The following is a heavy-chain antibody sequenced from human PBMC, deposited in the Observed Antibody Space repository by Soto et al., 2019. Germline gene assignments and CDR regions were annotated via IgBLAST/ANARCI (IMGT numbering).Heavy chain of an antibody. CDR1: GGTFSSYA. CDR2: IIPILGVA. V-gene: IGHV1-69*10. Sequence: SVKVSCKASGGTFSSYAISWVRQAPGQGLEWMGVIIPILGVANYAQKFQGRVTITADDSTRTAYMELSSLRSEDTAVYYCARDDQPRYSTNWDRDYWGQGTLVTVSA. J-gene: IGHJ4*02. CDR3: ARDDQPRYSTNWDRDY. D-gene: IGHD1-1*01.